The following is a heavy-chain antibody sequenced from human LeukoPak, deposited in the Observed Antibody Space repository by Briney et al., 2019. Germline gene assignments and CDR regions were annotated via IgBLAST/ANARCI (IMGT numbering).Heavy chain of an antibody. D-gene: IGHD2-15*01. Sequence: SQTLSLTCTVSGGSISSGDYYWSWIRQPPGKGLEWMGYIYYSGSTYYNPSLKSRVTISVDTSKNQFSLKLSSVTAADTAVYYCARASDCSGGSCYLAPYYFDYWGQGTLVTVSS. V-gene: IGHV4-30-4*01. CDR3: ARASDCSGGSCYLAPYYFDY. CDR1: GGSISSGDYY. J-gene: IGHJ4*02. CDR2: IYYSGST.